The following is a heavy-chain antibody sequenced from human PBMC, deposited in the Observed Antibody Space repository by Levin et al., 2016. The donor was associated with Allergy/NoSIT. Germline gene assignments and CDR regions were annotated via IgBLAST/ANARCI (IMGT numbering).Heavy chain of an antibody. V-gene: IGHV3-21*01. CDR1: GFTFSSYS. CDR3: VRGFVNRVSANLDF. CDR2: IATTGTVM. Sequence: GESLKISCAVSGFTFSSYSMNWVRQAPGKGLEWVSSIATTGTVMFYANSVKGRFAISRDNANNSLYLQMDILTAEDTAVYYCVRGFVNRVSANLDFWGQGTLVTVSS. J-gene: IGHJ4*02. D-gene: IGHD5/OR15-5a*01.